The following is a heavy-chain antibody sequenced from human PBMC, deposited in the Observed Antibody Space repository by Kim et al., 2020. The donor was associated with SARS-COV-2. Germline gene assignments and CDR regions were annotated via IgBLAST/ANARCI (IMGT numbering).Heavy chain of an antibody. D-gene: IGHD6-19*01. CDR1: GFTFSSYD. CDR3: ARVGYSSGWPSYWYFDL. V-gene: IGHV3-13*01. J-gene: IGHJ2*01. CDR2: LGTAGDT. Sequence: GGSLRLSCAASGFTFSSYDMHWVRQATGKGLEWVSALGTAGDTYYLGSVKGRFTISRENAKNSLYLQMNSLGAGDTAVYYCARVGYSSGWPSYWYFDLWGRGTLVTVSS.